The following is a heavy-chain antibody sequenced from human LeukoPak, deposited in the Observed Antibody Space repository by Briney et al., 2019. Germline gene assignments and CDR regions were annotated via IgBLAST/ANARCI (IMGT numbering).Heavy chain of an antibody. CDR3: ARGSRYYDFWSGSNYYYMDV. V-gene: IGHV4-30-4*08. D-gene: IGHD3-3*01. Sequence: KASETLSLTCTVSGGSISSGDYYWSWIRQPPGKGLEWIGYIYYSGSTYYNPSLKSRVTISVDTSKNQFSLKLSSVTAADTAVYYCARGSRYYDFWSGSNYYYMDVWGKGTTVTVSS. J-gene: IGHJ6*03. CDR1: GGSISSGDYY. CDR2: IYYSGST.